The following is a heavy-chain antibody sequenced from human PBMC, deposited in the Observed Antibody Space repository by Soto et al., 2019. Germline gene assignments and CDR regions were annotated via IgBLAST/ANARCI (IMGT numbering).Heavy chain of an antibody. CDR2: INHSGST. CDR1: GGSFSGYY. V-gene: IGHV4-34*01. Sequence: SETLSLTCAVYGGSFSGYYWSWMRQPPGKGLEWIGEINHSGSTNYNPSLKSRVTISVDTSKNQFSLKLRSVTAADTGVYYCATQARTIVVVTALLAWFDPWGQGTLVTVSS. J-gene: IGHJ5*02. D-gene: IGHD2-21*02. CDR3: ATQARTIVVVTALLAWFDP.